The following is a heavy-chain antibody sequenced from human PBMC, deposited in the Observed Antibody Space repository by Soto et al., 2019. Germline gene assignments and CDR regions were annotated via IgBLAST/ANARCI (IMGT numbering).Heavy chain of an antibody. Sequence: EVQLLESGGGLVQPGGSLRLSCAASGFTFSSYTMSWVRQAPGKGLECVSTITGSGDSTFYADSVKGRFTISRDNSKNTLFLQVNSLRAEDTAVYYCAKPREVVGRGRFDFWGQGTLVTVAS. CDR3: AKPREVVGRGRFDF. CDR1: GFTFSSYT. J-gene: IGHJ4*02. CDR2: ITGSGDST. V-gene: IGHV3-23*01. D-gene: IGHD2-15*01.